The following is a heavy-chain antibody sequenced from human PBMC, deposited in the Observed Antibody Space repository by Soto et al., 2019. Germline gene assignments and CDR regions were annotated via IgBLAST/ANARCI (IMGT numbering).Heavy chain of an antibody. CDR2: IYYSGST. CDR3: ARGSGGSSWDAFDI. CDR1: GGSISSYY. Sequence: SETLSLTCTVSGGSISSYYWSWIRQPPGKGLEWIGYIYYSGSTNYNPSLKSRVTISVGTSKNQFSLKLSSVTAADTAVYYCARGSGGSSWDAFDIWGQGTMVTFSS. D-gene: IGHD2-15*01. V-gene: IGHV4-59*01. J-gene: IGHJ3*02.